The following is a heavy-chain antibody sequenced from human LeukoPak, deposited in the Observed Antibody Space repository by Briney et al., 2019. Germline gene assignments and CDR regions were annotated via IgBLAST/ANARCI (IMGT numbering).Heavy chain of an antibody. CDR1: GGPIIASY. V-gene: IGHV4-59*01. Sequence: PSETLSLTCAVSGGPIIASYWSWIRQPPGKGLEWIGYTHYSGTGNYNPSLKSRVTISIDTSKNRFSLRLTSVTDADTAVYYCARVRFYDTTGYSTSYYLDYWGQGALVTVSS. J-gene: IGHJ4*02. CDR2: THYSGTG. CDR3: ARVRFYDTTGYSTSYYLDY. D-gene: IGHD3-22*01.